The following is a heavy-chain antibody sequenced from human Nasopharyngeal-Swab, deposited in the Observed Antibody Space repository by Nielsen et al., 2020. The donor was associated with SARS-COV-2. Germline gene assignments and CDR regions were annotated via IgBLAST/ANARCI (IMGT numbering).Heavy chain of an antibody. CDR1: GFTFSSYA. D-gene: IGHD1-26*01. Sequence: GEPLKISCAASGFTFSSYAMHWVRQAPGKGLEWVAVISYDGSNKYYADSVKGRFTISRDNSKNTLYLQMNSLRAEDTAVYYCARDFSEKGYYYYGMDVWGQGTTVTVSS. J-gene: IGHJ6*02. V-gene: IGHV3-30*04. CDR2: ISYDGSNK. CDR3: ARDFSEKGYYYYGMDV.